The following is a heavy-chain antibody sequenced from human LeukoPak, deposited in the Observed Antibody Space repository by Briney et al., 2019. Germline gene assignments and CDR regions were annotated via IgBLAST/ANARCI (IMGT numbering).Heavy chain of an antibody. CDR1: GYTFTGYY. D-gene: IGHD2-15*01. CDR3: ARRPRGGEVYFDY. CDR2: INPNSGGT. J-gene: IGHJ4*02. Sequence: ASVKVSCKASGYTFTGYYMHWVRQAPGQGLEWMGWINPNSGGTNYAQKFQGRVTMTRDTSISTAYMELSRLRSDDTAVYYCARRPRGGEVYFDYWGQGTLVTVSS. V-gene: IGHV1-2*02.